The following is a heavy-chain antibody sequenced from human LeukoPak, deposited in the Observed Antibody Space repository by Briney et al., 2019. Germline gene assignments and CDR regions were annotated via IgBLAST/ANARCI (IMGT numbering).Heavy chain of an antibody. CDR2: IKQDGSEK. Sequence: PGGSLRLSCAASGFTFSSYWMSWVRQAPGRGLEWVANIKQDGSEKYYVDSVKGRFTISRDNAKNSLYLQMNSLRAEDTAVYYCARDWGLLGVSSDYWGQGTLVTVSS. D-gene: IGHD2-15*01. J-gene: IGHJ4*02. CDR3: ARDWGLLGVSSDY. CDR1: GFTFSSYW. V-gene: IGHV3-7*03.